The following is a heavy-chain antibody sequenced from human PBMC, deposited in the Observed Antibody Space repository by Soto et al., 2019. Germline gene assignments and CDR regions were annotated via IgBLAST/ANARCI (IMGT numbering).Heavy chain of an antibody. CDR1: GFTFSSYA. CDR2: ISGSGGST. CDR3: AKDDCSSTSCYAGFTYYYYGMDV. J-gene: IGHJ6*02. V-gene: IGHV3-23*01. Sequence: GSLRLSCAASGFTFSSYAMSWVRQAPGKGLEWVSAISGSGGSTYYADSVKGRFTISRDNSKNTLYLQMNSLRAEDTAVYYCAKDDCSSTSCYAGFTYYYYGMDVWGQGTTVTVSS. D-gene: IGHD2-2*01.